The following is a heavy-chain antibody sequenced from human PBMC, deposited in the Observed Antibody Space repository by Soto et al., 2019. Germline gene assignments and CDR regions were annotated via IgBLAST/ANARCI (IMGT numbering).Heavy chain of an antibody. CDR1: GGTFSSYA. Sequence: SVKXSCKASGGTFSSYAISWVRQAPGQGVEWMGGIIPIFGTANYAQKFQGRVTITADESTSTAYMELSSLRSEDTAVYYCARENYGSGSYYNIGYFDYWGQGTLVTVSS. V-gene: IGHV1-69*13. J-gene: IGHJ4*02. D-gene: IGHD3-10*01. CDR2: IIPIFGTA. CDR3: ARENYGSGSYYNIGYFDY.